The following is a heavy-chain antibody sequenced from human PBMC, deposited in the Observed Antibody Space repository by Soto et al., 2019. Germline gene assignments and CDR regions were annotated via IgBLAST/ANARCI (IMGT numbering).Heavy chain of an antibody. CDR2: ISYDGSNK. CDR3: ARDPSSTVTTYYYFYGMDV. Sequence: SGGSLRLSCAASGFTFSSYAMHWVRQAPGKGLEWVAVISYDGSNKYYADSVKGRFTISRDNSKNTLYLQMNSLRAEDTAVYYCARDPSSTVTTYYYFYGMDVWGQGTTVTVSS. D-gene: IGHD4-17*01. V-gene: IGHV3-30-3*01. CDR1: GFTFSSYA. J-gene: IGHJ6*02.